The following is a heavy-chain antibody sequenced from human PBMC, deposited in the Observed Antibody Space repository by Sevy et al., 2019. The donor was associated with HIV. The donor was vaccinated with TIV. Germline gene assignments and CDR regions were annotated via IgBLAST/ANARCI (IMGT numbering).Heavy chain of an antibody. D-gene: IGHD3-22*01. J-gene: IGHJ4*02. Sequence: GESLKISCAASGFTYSNYGMHWVRQAPGKGLEWVAVIWYDGGYKYYADSVKGRFTISRDNSKNTLYLQMNSLRAEDTALYYCAREFGRYYDSSGYYGFGYWGQGTLVTVSS. CDR1: GFTYSNYG. V-gene: IGHV3-33*01. CDR2: IWYDGGYK. CDR3: AREFGRYYDSSGYYGFGY.